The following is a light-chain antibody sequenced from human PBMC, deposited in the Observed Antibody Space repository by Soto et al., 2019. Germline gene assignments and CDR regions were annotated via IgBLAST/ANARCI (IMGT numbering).Light chain of an antibody. CDR1: QTVRNNY. Sequence: EIVFTQSPGTLSLSPGERDTLSCRASQTVRNNYLAWYQQKPGQAPRLLIYDASSRATGIPDRFSGGGSGTDFTLTISRLEPEDFSVYYCQQFSSYPLTFGGGTKVDIK. CDR2: DAS. CDR3: QQFSSYPLT. V-gene: IGKV3-20*01. J-gene: IGKJ4*01.